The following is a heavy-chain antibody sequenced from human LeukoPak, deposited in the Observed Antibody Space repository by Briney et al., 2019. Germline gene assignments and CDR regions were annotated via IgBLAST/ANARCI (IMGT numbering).Heavy chain of an antibody. CDR2: INPSGGST. J-gene: IGHJ5*02. CDR1: GYTFTSYY. Sequence: ASVKVSCKASGYTFTSYYMHWVRQAPGQGLEWMGIINPSGGSTSYAQKFQGRVTMTRDMSTSTVYMELSSLRSEDTAVYYCARWITGTTDWFDPWGQGTLVTVSS. CDR3: ARWITGTTDWFDP. D-gene: IGHD1-7*01. V-gene: IGHV1-46*01.